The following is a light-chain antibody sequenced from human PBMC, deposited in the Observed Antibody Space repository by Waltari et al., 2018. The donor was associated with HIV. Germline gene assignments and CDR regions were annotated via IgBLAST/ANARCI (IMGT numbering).Light chain of an antibody. V-gene: IGKV2-28*01. CDR1: QSLLHSNGYNY. J-gene: IGKJ2*01. CDR3: MQALHTLYT. CDR2: LVS. Sequence: DIVLTQSPLSLPVTPGEPASISCRSSQSLLHSNGYNYLDSYLQKPGQSPPLLVYLVSYPSSSVPSRFSRSGSAIDVILKISSGEAEDDGVTYCMQALHTLYTFGQGTKLEIK.